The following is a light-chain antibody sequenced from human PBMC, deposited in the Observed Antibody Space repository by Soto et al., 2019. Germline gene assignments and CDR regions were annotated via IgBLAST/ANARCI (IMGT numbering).Light chain of an antibody. CDR3: QQYGDLPT. V-gene: IGKV3-20*01. CDR2: GAT. CDR1: HSVSSSY. J-gene: IGKJ5*01. Sequence: DIVLTQSPGTLSLSPGERATLSCRASHSVSSSYFAWYQQKPGQTPRLLIFGATSSATGVPDRISGSESGTDFTLTISRLEPEDFAVYYCQQYGDLPTFGQGTRLESK.